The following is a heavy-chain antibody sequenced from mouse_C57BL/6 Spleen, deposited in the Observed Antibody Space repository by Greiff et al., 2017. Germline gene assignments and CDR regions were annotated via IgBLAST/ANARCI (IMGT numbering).Heavy chain of an antibody. CDR2: IYPGDGDT. V-gene: IGHV1-80*01. CDR3: ARRGGTAYYFDY. CDR1: GYAFSSYW. Sequence: QVQLKESGAELVKPGASVKISCKASGYAFSSYWMNWVKQRPGKGLEWIGQIYPGDGDTNYNGKFKGKATLTADKSSSTAYMQLSSLTSEDSAVYFCARRGGTAYYFDYWGQGTTLTVSS. D-gene: IGHD1-2*01. J-gene: IGHJ2*01.